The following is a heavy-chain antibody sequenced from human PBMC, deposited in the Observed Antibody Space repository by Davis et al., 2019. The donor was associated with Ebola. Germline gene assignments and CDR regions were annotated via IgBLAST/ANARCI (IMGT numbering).Heavy chain of an antibody. CDR3: ARDGGVLLWFGELSHFDY. Sequence: GGSLRLSCAASGITFSSTRMHWVRQAPGKGLEWVAIIWYDGSKKYYADSVKGRFTISRDNSKNTLYLQMNSLRAEDTAVYFCARDGGVLLWFGELSHFDYWGQGTLVTVSS. CDR2: IWYDGSKK. CDR1: GITFSSTR. J-gene: IGHJ4*02. V-gene: IGHV3-33*01. D-gene: IGHD3-10*01.